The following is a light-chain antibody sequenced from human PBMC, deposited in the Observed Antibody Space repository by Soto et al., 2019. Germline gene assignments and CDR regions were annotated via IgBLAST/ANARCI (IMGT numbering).Light chain of an antibody. Sequence: DIQMTQSPSSLSASVGDRVTITCRASQSIGTWLAWYQQKPGKAPKVLIHKASSLESGAPSRFSGSGSGTQFTLTISSLQPGDFATYYCQQYNSYSWTFGQGTKVE. CDR1: QSIGTW. CDR2: KAS. V-gene: IGKV1-5*03. CDR3: QQYNSYSWT. J-gene: IGKJ1*01.